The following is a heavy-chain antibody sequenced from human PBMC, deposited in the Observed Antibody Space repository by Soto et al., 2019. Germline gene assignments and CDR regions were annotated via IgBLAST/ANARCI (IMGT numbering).Heavy chain of an antibody. V-gene: IGHV4-34*01. CDR3: PRGLITGSHYSGGWYYFDS. CDR2: INHSGSA. Sequence: QVQLQQSGAGLLKPSETLSLTCAVYGESFSGYIWTWIRQTPRKGLQWIGQINHSGSASYNPSLKSRVTISVHTSNSQFSLELSSVTAADTAVYYCPRGLITGSHYSGGWYYFDSWGQGTQVTVSS. CDR1: GESFSGYI. J-gene: IGHJ4*02. D-gene: IGHD6-19*01.